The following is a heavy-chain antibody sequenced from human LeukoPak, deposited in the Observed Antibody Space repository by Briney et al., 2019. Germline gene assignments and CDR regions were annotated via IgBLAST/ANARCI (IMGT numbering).Heavy chain of an antibody. CDR3: AKDRSKGSSTSCYGY. D-gene: IGHD2-2*01. Sequence: GGSLRLSCAASGLTFSSYAMSWVRQAPGKGLEGVSAISGSGGSTYYADSVKGRFTISRDNSKNTLYLQMNSLRAEDTAVYYCAKDRSKGSSTSCYGYWGQGTLVTVSS. V-gene: IGHV3-23*01. J-gene: IGHJ4*02. CDR2: ISGSGGST. CDR1: GLTFSSYA.